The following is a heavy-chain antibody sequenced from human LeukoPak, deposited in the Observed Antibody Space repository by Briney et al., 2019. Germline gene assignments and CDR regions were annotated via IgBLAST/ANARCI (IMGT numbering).Heavy chain of an antibody. CDR2: IIPIFGTA. V-gene: IGHV1-69*05. CDR1: GGTFSSYA. CDR3: ARDNTVTRLDY. J-gene: IGHJ4*02. Sequence: SVKVSGKASGGTFSSYAISWVRQAPGQGLEWMGGIIPIFGTANYAQKLQGRVTMTTDTSTSTAYMELRSLRSDDTAVYYCARDNTVTRLDYWGQGTLVTVSS. D-gene: IGHD4-17*01.